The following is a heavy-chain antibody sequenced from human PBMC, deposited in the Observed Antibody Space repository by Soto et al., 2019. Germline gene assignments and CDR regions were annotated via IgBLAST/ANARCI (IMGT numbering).Heavy chain of an antibody. V-gene: IGHV4-59*08. J-gene: IGHJ4*02. D-gene: IGHD1-26*01. Sequence: SETLSLTCTVSGGSISSYYWSLIRQPPGKGLEWIGYIYYSGSTNYNPSLKSRVTISVDTSKNQFSLKLSSVTAADTAVYYCARRYGSAIDYWGQGTLVTVSS. CDR1: GGSISSYY. CDR2: IYYSGST. CDR3: ARRYGSAIDY.